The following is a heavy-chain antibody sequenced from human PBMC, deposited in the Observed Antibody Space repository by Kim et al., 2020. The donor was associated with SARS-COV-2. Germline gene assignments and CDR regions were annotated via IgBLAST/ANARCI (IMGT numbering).Heavy chain of an antibody. CDR3: ARDPGTPLYYYYMDV. J-gene: IGHJ6*03. Sequence: DSGKGPFAITKDNSKHTLYLQMNSLRAEDTAVYYCARDPGTPLYYYYMDVWGKGTTVTVSS. D-gene: IGHD1-1*01. V-gene: IGHV3-30*07.